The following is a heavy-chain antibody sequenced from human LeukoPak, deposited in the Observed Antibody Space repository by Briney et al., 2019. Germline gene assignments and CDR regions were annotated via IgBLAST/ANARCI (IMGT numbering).Heavy chain of an antibody. CDR2: IKQDGSEK. Sequence: GGSLRLSCAASGVTFSSYWMGWVRQAPGKGRECGSNIKQDGSEKYYVDSVKGRFTISRDNAKNSLYLQMNSLRAEDTAVYYCARDRGLNYYGAGNYDYWGQGTVVPVS. CDR3: ARDRGLNYYGAGNYDY. CDR1: GVTFSSYW. V-gene: IGHV3-7*01. D-gene: IGHD3-10*01. J-gene: IGHJ4*02.